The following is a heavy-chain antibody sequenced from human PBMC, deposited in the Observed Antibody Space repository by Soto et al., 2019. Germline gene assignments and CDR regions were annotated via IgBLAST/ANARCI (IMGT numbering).Heavy chain of an antibody. D-gene: IGHD3-10*01. V-gene: IGHV4-34*01. CDR2: INHSGST. J-gene: IGHJ4*02. CDR3: ARLIWFGELTPDY. CDR1: GGSFSGYY. Sequence: QVQLQQWGAGLLKPSETLSLTCAVYGGSFSGYYWSWIRQPPGKGLEWIGEINHSGSTNYNPSLKSRVTISVDTSKNQFDLKLSSVTAADTAVYYCARLIWFGELTPDYWGQGTLVTVSS.